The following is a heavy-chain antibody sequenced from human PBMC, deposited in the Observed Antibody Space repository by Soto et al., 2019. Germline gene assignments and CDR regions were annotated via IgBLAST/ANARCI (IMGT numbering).Heavy chain of an antibody. V-gene: IGHV3-15*01. D-gene: IGHD1-7*01. CDR1: GFTFSNAW. CDR2: IKSKTDGGTT. Sequence: GGSLRLSCAASGFTFSNAWMSWVRQAPGKGLEWVGRIKSKTDGGTTDYAAPVKGRFTISRDDSKNTPYLQMNSLKTEDTAVYYCTTGELELSLSHYYYYGMDVWGYGTTVTVSS. CDR3: TTGELELSLSHYYYYGMDV. J-gene: IGHJ6*04.